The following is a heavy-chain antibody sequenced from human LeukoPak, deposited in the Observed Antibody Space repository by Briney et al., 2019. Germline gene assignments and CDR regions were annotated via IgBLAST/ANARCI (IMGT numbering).Heavy chain of an antibody. CDR3: ARANDNDDSSGYSHDY. V-gene: IGHV3-74*01. CDR2: INTDGTTT. J-gene: IGHJ4*02. Sequence: GGSLRLSCAASGFTFSNYWMHWVRQAPGKGLVWVSRINTDGTTTDYADSVKGRFTTSRDNAKSTLYLQMNSLRAEDTAVYYCARANDNDDSSGYSHDYWGQGTLVTVSS. CDR1: GFTFSNYW. D-gene: IGHD3-22*01.